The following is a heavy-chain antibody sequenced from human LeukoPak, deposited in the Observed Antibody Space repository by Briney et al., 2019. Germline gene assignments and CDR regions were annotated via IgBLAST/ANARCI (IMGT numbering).Heavy chain of an antibody. V-gene: IGHV4-4*07. D-gene: IGHD1-26*01. CDR3: AKNGQSGFSFDP. CDR1: GGSISSYY. CDR2: IYTSGST. J-gene: IGHJ5*02. Sequence: PSETLSLTCTVSGGSISSYYWSWIRQPAGKGLEWIGRIYTSGSTNYNPSLESRVTISADTSKNQFSLKLSSVTAADTAVYYCAKNGQSGFSFDPWGQGTLVTVSS.